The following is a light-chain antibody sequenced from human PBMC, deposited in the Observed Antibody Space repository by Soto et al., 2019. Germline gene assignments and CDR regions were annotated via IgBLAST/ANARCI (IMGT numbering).Light chain of an antibody. CDR2: GAS. J-gene: IGKJ5*01. V-gene: IGKV3D-11*02. CDR1: QSVSSY. CDR3: QQRFNWQVT. Sequence: VLTQSPATLSLSPGERATLSCRASQSVSSYLAWYQQKPGQAPRLLIYGASSRATGIPARFSGSGSGTDFTLTISSLEPEDFAVYYCQQRFNWQVTFGQGTRLEIK.